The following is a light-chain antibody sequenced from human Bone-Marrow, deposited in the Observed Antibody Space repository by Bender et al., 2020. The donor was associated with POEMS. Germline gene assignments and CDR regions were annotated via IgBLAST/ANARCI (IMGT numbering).Light chain of an antibody. Sequence: QSALTQPASVSGSPGQSITISCTGTSSDVGSYNLVSWYQQHPGRAPKLIIYEVRKRPSGVSHRFSGSKSDNTASLTISGLQAEDEAEYYCYSYAGSNTGVFGTGTEVTVL. CDR1: SSDVGSYNL. CDR3: YSYAGSNTGV. J-gene: IGLJ1*01. V-gene: IGLV2-23*02. CDR2: EVR.